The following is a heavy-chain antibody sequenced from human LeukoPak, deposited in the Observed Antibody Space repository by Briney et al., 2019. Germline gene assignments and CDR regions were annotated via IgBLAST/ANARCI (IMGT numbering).Heavy chain of an antibody. Sequence: ASVKVSCKASGYTFIGYYLHWVRQAPGQGLECVGRINPNSGGTNYAQKFQGRVTMTRDTYISTAYMVLSRLGSDDTAVYYCARADCSSTSCLNAFDIWGQGTMVTVSS. D-gene: IGHD2-2*01. CDR1: GYTFIGYY. CDR2: INPNSGGT. V-gene: IGHV1-2*06. CDR3: ARADCSSTSCLNAFDI. J-gene: IGHJ3*02.